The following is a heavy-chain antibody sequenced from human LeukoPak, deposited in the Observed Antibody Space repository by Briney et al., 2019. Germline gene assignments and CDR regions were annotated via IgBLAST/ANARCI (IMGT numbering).Heavy chain of an antibody. V-gene: IGHV1-8*01. J-gene: IGHJ6*03. CDR2: MNPNSGNT. D-gene: IGHD3-9*01. CDR1: GYTFTSYD. CDR3: ARRELRYYYYYMDV. Sequence: ASVKVSCKASGYTFTSYDVNWVRQAAGQGLEWMGWMNPNSGNTGYAQKFQGRVTMTRNTSISTAYMELSSLRSEDTAVYYCARRELRYYYYYMDVWAKGPRSPSP.